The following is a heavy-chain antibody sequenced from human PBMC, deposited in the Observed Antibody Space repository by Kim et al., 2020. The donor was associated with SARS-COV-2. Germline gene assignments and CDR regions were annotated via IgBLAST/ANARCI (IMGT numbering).Heavy chain of an antibody. CDR2: IIPILGTP. Sequence: ASVKVSCKASGGTLSDFAISWVRLAPGQGLEWMGGIIPILGTPNYAQKFQGRVTIIADESPDTAYMELTSLRSEDTAVYFCARDSGSGFCSGGSCFSTHHYGLDVWGQGTTVTVSS. V-gene: IGHV1-69*13. CDR3: ARDSGSGFCSGGSCFSTHHYGLDV. CDR1: GGTLSDFA. D-gene: IGHD2-15*01. J-gene: IGHJ6*02.